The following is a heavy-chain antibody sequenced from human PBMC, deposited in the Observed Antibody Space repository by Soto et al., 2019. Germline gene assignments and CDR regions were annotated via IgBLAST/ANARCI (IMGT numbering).Heavy chain of an antibody. J-gene: IGHJ4*02. Sequence: QVQLQESGPGLVKPSGTLSLTCAVSADSVSSPYYWFWVLQPPGKGLEWIGEVFHTGTTSYNPSLSSRVIISTDMATNQLSLDLRSATGADTAAYYCARSAGWYAVHSWGPGTLVIV. CDR1: ADSVSSPYY. CDR2: VFHTGTT. CDR3: ARSAGWYAVHS. D-gene: IGHD6-19*01. V-gene: IGHV4-4*02.